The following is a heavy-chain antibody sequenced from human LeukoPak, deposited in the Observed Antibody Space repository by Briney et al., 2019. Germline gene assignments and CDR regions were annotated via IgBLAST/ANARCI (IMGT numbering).Heavy chain of an antibody. V-gene: IGHV4-4*09. Sequence: SETLSLTCTVSAGSISSYYWTWIRQPPGKGLEWIGYIFPSGSAYYNPSLKTRVTISVDTSKNQFSLRLTSVTAADTAVYYCARRHHYSYFMDVWGKGTAVTVSS. CDR1: AGSISSYY. CDR2: IFPSGSA. CDR3: ARRHHYSYFMDV. J-gene: IGHJ6*03.